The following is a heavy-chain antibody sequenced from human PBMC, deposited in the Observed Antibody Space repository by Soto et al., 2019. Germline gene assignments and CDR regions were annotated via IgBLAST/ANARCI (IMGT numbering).Heavy chain of an antibody. CDR2: IYWNDDK. D-gene: IGHD3-10*01. CDR1: GFSLSTSGVG. J-gene: IGHJ6*02. V-gene: IGHV2-5*01. Sequence: ESGPTLVNPTQTLTLTCTCSGFSLSTSGVGVGWIRQPPGKALEWLALIYWNDDKRYSPSLKSRLTITKDTSKNQVVLTMTNMDPVDTATYYCAHSPYYYGSGPEPYYYGMDVWGQGTTVNVSS. CDR3: AHSPYYYGSGPEPYYYGMDV.